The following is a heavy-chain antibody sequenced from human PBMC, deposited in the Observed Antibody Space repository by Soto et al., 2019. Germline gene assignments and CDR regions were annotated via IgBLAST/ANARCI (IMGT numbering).Heavy chain of an antibody. Sequence: QVQLVQSGAEVKKPGSSVKVSCKASGGTFSSYTISWVRQAPGQGLEWMGRIIPILGIANYAQKFQGRVTITADKSTSTAYRELSSLRSEDTAVYYCARDRDSSGSIPYFDYWGQGTLVTVSS. V-gene: IGHV1-69*08. D-gene: IGHD3-22*01. CDR1: GGTFSSYT. CDR2: IIPILGIA. J-gene: IGHJ4*02. CDR3: ARDRDSSGSIPYFDY.